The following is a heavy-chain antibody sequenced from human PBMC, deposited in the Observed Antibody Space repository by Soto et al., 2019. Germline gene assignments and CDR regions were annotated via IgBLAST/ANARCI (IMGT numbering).Heavy chain of an antibody. J-gene: IGHJ3*02. CDR1: GFTFDDYA. CDR3: AKDTITIFGVGLHDAFDI. D-gene: IGHD3-3*01. CDR2: ISWNSGSI. Sequence: GGSLRLSCAASGFTFDDYAMHWVRQAPGKGLEWVSGISWNSGSIGYADSVKGRFTISRDNAKNSLYLQMNSLRAEDTALYYCAKDTITIFGVGLHDAFDIWGQGTMVTV. V-gene: IGHV3-9*01.